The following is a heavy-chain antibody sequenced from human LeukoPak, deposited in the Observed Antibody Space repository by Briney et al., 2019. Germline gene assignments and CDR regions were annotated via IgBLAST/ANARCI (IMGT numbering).Heavy chain of an antibody. CDR3: AKGGQSGWSSSGGDY. D-gene: IGHD6-19*01. CDR2: ISGSGGST. V-gene: IGHV3-23*01. J-gene: IGHJ4*02. Sequence: GGSLRLSCAASGFTFSNFAMSWVRQAPGKGLEWVSTISGSGGSTFYADSVKGRFPISRDNSKNTLFLQMNSLRAEDTAIYYCAKGGQSGWSSSGGDYWGQGSLVTVSS. CDR1: GFTFSNFA.